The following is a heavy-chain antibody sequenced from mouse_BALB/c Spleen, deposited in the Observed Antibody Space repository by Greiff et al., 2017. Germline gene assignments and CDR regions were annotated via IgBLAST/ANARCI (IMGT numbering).Heavy chain of an antibody. CDR1: GFNIKDTY. V-gene: IGHV14-3*02. Sequence: EVQLVESGAELVKPGASVKLSCTASGFNIKDTYMHWVKQRPEQGLEWIGRIDPANGNTKYDPKFQGKATITADTSSNTAYLQLSSLTSEDTAVYYCARGGITTMDYWGQGTSVTVSS. CDR2: IDPANGNT. J-gene: IGHJ4*01. D-gene: IGHD2-4*01. CDR3: ARGGITTMDY.